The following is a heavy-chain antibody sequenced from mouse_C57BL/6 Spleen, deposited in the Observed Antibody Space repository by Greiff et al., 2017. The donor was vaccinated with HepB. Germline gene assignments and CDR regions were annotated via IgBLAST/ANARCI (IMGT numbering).Heavy chain of an antibody. CDR3: ALLLWYFDV. CDR2: INPSNGGT. J-gene: IGHJ1*03. V-gene: IGHV1-53*01. Sequence: GQGLEWIGNINPSNGGTNYNEKFKSKATLTVDKSSSTAYMQLSSLTSEDSAVYYCALLLWYFDVWGTGTTVTVSS. D-gene: IGHD2-10*01.